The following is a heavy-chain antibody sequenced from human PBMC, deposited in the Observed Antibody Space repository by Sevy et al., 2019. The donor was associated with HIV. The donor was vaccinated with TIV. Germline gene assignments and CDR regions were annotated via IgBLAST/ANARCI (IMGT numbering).Heavy chain of an antibody. CDR2: IIPIFGTA. CDR1: GGTFRSYA. V-gene: IGHV1-69*13. Sequence: ASVKVSCKASGGTFRSYAISWVRQAPGQGLEWMGGIIPIFGTANYAQKFQGRVTITADESTSIAYMELSSLRSEDKAVDYCARGQPIVVRWGYYYYGMDVWGQGTTVTVSS. CDR3: ARGQPIVVRWGYYYYGMDV. J-gene: IGHJ6*02. D-gene: IGHD3-22*01.